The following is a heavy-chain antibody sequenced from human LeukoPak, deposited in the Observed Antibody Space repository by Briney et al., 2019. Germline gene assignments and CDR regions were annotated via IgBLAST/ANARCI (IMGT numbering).Heavy chain of an antibody. D-gene: IGHD3-3*01. CDR3: ARVGYDFWSGYYRNYYYFDY. CDR2: IGTAGDT. V-gene: IGHV3-13*01. CDR1: GFTFSNYD. Sequence: PGGSLRLSCVASGFTFSNYDIHWVRQASGEGLEWVSGIGTAGDTYYPDSVKGRFTISRDNAKNSLYLQMNSLRAEDTAVYYCARVGYDFWSGYYRNYYYFDYWGQGTLVTVSS. J-gene: IGHJ4*02.